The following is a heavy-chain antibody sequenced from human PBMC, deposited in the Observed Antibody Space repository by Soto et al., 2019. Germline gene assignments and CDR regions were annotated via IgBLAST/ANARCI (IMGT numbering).Heavy chain of an antibody. D-gene: IGHD6-19*01. Sequence: GGSLRLSCAASAFTFSSYAMSWVRQAPGKGLEWVSGISGSGGSTYFADSVKGRFTISRDNSKNTLYLQMNSLRAEDTAVYYCARGIAVTGANYCELWGQGTLVTVSS. CDR3: ARGIAVTGANYCEL. CDR1: AFTFSSYA. CDR2: ISGSGGST. V-gene: IGHV3-23*01. J-gene: IGHJ4*02.